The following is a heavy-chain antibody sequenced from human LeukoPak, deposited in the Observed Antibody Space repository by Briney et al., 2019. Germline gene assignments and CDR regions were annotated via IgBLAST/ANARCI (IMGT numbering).Heavy chain of an antibody. CDR3: ARDSLRYCSGGSCNWFDP. CDR2: IWYDGSNK. CDR1: GFTFSSYG. V-gene: IGHV3-33*01. Sequence: GGSPRLSCAASGFTFSSYGMHWVRQAPGKGLEWVAVIWYDGSNKYYADSVKGRFTISRDNSKNTLYLQMNSLRAEDTAVYYCARDSLRYCSGGSCNWFDPWGQGTLVTVSS. J-gene: IGHJ5*02. D-gene: IGHD2-15*01.